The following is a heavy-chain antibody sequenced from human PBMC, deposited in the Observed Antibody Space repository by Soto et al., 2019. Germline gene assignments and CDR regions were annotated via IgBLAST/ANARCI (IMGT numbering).Heavy chain of an antibody. J-gene: IGHJ3*02. V-gene: IGHV3-33*01. D-gene: IGHD3-16*01. CDR2: IFYDGTEK. Sequence: QVQLVESGGGVFQPGTSLRLSCAASGFTFRQYGMHWVRQAPGKGLDWVAVIFYDGTEKYYADSVKGRFTISRDNPGNMVYLQMNSLRAEDTAVYYCVRGWGSLIHHSCLDIWGQGTKVVVSS. CDR3: VRGWGSLIHHSCLDI. CDR1: GFTFRQYG.